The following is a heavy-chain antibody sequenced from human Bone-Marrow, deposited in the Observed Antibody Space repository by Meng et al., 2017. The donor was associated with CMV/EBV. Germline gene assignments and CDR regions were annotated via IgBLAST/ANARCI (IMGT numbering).Heavy chain of an antibody. CDR3: ARDLNRAYSYYGMDV. D-gene: IGHD1-14*01. Sequence: GSLRLSCTVSGGSISSYYWNWIRQPPGKGLEWLASVYYSGTTNYNPSLKSRLAISVDTSKSQFSLKLNSVTAADTAVYYCARDLNRAYSYYGMDVWGQGTTVTVSS. J-gene: IGHJ6*02. CDR1: GGSISSYY. CDR2: VYYSGTT. V-gene: IGHV4-59*01.